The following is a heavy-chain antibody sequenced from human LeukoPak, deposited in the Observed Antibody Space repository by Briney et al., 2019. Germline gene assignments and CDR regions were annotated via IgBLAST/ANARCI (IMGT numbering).Heavy chain of an antibody. Sequence: SETLSLTCTASGYSISSGYYWGWIRQPPGKGLEWIGSIYHSGSTYYNPSLKSRVTMSVDTSKNQFSLKLSSVTAADTAVYYCARVGRSSFYYYYMDVWGKGTTVTVSS. D-gene: IGHD1-26*01. CDR3: ARVGRSSFYYYYMDV. CDR1: GYSISSGYY. CDR2: IYHSGST. V-gene: IGHV4-38-2*02. J-gene: IGHJ6*03.